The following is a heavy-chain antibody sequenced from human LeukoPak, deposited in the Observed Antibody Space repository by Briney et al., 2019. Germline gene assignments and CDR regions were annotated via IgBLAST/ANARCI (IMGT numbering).Heavy chain of an antibody. J-gene: IGHJ4*02. CDR3: AKGGQSKYDSSGYLNYFDY. V-gene: IGHV3-64*01. CDR1: GFTFSSYV. D-gene: IGHD3-22*01. CDR2: ISSNGGST. Sequence: GGSLRLSCAASGFTFSSYVMYWVRQAPGKGLEYVSSISSNGGSTYYANSVKGRFTISRDNSKNTLYLQMGSLRAEDMAVYYCAKGGQSKYDSSGYLNYFDYWGQGTLVTVSS.